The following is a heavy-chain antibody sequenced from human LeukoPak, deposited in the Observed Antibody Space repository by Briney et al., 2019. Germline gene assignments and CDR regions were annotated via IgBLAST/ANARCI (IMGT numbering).Heavy chain of an antibody. J-gene: IGHJ4*02. CDR3: ARGGGPYYYDSSGYPFGY. D-gene: IGHD3-22*01. CDR1: GGTFSSYA. CDR2: IIPIFGTA. Sequence: GASVKVSCKASGGTFSSYAISWVRQAPGQGLEWMGGIIPIFGTANYAQKFQGGVTITADESTSTAYMELSSLRSEDTAVYYCARGGGPYYYDSSGYPFGYWGQGTLVTVSS. V-gene: IGHV1-69*13.